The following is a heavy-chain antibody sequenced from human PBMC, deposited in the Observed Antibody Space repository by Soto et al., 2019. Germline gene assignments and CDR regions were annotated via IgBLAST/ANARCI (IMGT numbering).Heavy chain of an antibody. V-gene: IGHV4-34*01. D-gene: IGHD3-10*01. CDR2: INHSGST. Sequence: SETLSLTSAVYGGSFSGFYWRWIRQPTGKGLEWIGEINHSGSTNYNPSLKSRVTISVETSKNQFSLKLSPVTAADTAVYYCARRPRLGFGELSRAAHKYGMDVWRQGTTDTVSS. CDR1: GGSFSGFY. CDR3: ARRPRLGFGELSRAAHKYGMDV. J-gene: IGHJ6*02.